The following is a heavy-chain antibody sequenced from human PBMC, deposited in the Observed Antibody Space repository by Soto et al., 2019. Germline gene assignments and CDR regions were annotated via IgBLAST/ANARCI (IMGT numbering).Heavy chain of an antibody. CDR3: AHHPYYGLGSYSFDY. CDR1: GFSLTTSGVG. D-gene: IGHD3-10*01. V-gene: IGHV2-5*02. Sequence: QITLKESGPTLVRPTQTLTLTCTFSGFSLTTSGVGVGWIRQPPGKALEWLAVFYWDDDKRYSSSLKSRLNITKDTSKNQVFLTMTNMDPVDTATYYCAHHPYYGLGSYSFDYWGQGTLVTVSS. J-gene: IGHJ4*02. CDR2: FYWDDDK.